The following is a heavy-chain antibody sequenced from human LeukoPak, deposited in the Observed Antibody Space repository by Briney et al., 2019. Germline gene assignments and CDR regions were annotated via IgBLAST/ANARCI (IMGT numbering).Heavy chain of an antibody. D-gene: IGHD1-26*01. Sequence: ASVKVSCKASGYTFTNYAMNWVRQAPGQGLEWMGWISGYNGKTKYGQKFQGRVTMTTDTSTSTAYMELRSLRSDDTAVYYCARVVDVEWELRKNAFDIWGQGTMVTVSP. CDR3: ARVVDVEWELRKNAFDI. J-gene: IGHJ3*02. CDR2: ISGYNGKT. V-gene: IGHV1-18*01. CDR1: GYTFTNYA.